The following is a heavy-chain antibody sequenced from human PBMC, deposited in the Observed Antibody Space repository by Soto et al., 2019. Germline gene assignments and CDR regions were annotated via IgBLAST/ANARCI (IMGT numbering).Heavy chain of an antibody. V-gene: IGHV1-18*01. J-gene: IGHJ4*02. Sequence: ASVKVSCKASGYTFTSYGISWVRQAPGQGLEWMGWISAYNGNTNYAQKLQGRVTMTTDTSTSTAYMELRSLRSDDTAVYYCAREEGILTGTDREYFDCWGQGTLVTVSS. CDR3: AREEGILTGTDREYFDC. CDR2: ISAYNGNT. D-gene: IGHD3-9*01. CDR1: GYTFTSYG.